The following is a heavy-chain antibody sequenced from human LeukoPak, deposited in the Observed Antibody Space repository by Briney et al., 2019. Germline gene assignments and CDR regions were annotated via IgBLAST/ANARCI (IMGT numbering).Heavy chain of an antibody. CDR1: GGSFSGYY. V-gene: IGHV4-34*01. CDR3: ARCAALYSGSYFPFDN. J-gene: IGHJ4*02. Sequence: SETLSLTCAGYGGSFSGYYWGWIRQPPGKGLEWIGEVNHSGSTNYNPSLKSRVTISVDTSKNQFSLKLSSVTAADTAVYYCARCAALYSGSYFPFDNWGQGTLVTVSS. D-gene: IGHD1-26*01. CDR2: VNHSGST.